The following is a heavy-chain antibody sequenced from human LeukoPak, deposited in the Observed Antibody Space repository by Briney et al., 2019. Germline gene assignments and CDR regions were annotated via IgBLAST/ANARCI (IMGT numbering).Heavy chain of an antibody. Sequence: GSLRLSRAGSEFPFHKAWMGRVRQAPGKGPGWVGRNKSKTDGGTTDYAAPVKGRFTISRDDSKNTLYLQMNSLKTEDTAVYYCTSVGFGPYYFDNWGQGSLVTVSS. CDR2: NKSKTDGGTT. CDR1: EFPFHKAW. V-gene: IGHV3-15*01. J-gene: IGHJ4*02. CDR3: TSVGFGPYYFDN. D-gene: IGHD3-10*01.